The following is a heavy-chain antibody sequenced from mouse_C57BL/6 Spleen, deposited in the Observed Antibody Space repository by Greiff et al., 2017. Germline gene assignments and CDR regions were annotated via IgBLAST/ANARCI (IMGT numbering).Heavy chain of an antibody. D-gene: IGHD1-1*01. CDR3: ARSRYYGSSYYAMDY. CDR2: INPNNGGT. J-gene: IGHJ4*01. Sequence: EVQLQQSGPELVKPGASVKMSCKASGYTFTDYNMHWVKQSHGKSLEWIGYINPNNGGTSYNQKFKGKATLTVNKSSSTAYMELRSLTSEDSAVYYFARSRYYGSSYYAMDYWGQGTSVTVSS. V-gene: IGHV1-22*01. CDR1: GYTFTDYN.